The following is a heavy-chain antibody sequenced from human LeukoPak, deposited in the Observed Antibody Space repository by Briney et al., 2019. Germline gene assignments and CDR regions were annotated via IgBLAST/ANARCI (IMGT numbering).Heavy chain of an antibody. CDR2: IIPIFGTA. D-gene: IGHD4-23*01. V-gene: IGHV1-69*01. CDR1: GGTFSSYA. CDR3: ARDLGLYGGNSALGY. Sequence: SVKVSCKASGGTFSSYAISWVRQAPGQGLEWMGGIIPIFGTANYAQKFQGRVTITADESTSTAYMELSSLRSEDTAVYYCARDLGLYGGNSALGYWGQGTLVTVSS. J-gene: IGHJ4*02.